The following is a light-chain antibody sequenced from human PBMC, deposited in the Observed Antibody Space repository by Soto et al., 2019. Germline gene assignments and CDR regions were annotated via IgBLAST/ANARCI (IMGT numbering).Light chain of an antibody. CDR3: SSYTTRTTLYV. Sequence: QSALAQPASVSGSPGQLITISCTGTNSDVGAYNYVSWYKLHQGKAPKLMIYEVSNRHSGVSNRLSGSKSGDTASLTISGLQAEDEADSYCSSYTTRTTLYVFGPAPKVTVL. J-gene: IGLJ1*01. CDR2: EVS. CDR1: NSDVGAYNY. V-gene: IGLV2-14*01.